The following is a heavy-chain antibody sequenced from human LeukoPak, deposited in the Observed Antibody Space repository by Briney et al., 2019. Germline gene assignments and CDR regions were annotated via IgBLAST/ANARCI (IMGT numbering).Heavy chain of an antibody. CDR2: INPNSGGT. D-gene: IGHD2-21*01. V-gene: IGHV1-2*02. CDR3: ARELWVDMASDDGGVDAFDI. J-gene: IGHJ3*02. CDR1: GYTFTGYY. Sequence: GASVKVSCKASGYTFTGYYMHWVRQAPGQGLEWMGWINPNSGGTNYAQKFQGRVTMTRDTSISTAYMELSRLRSDDTAVYYCARELWVDMASDDGGVDAFDIWGQGTMVTVSS.